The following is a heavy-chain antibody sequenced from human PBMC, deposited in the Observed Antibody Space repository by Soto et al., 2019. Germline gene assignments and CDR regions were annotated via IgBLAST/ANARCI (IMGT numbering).Heavy chain of an antibody. D-gene: IGHD1-26*01. CDR2: TKNKAQRYTT. CDR1: GFTLSDHY. CDR3: VRWDSGNPEN. Sequence: EVQLVESGGGLVQPGGSLGLSCVVSGFTLSDHYIDWVRQAPGKGLEWVGRTKNKAQRYTTEYAASVKGRFTISRDDSENSVYLQMNSLTTEDTAVYYCVRWDSGNPENWGQGTLVTVSS. V-gene: IGHV3-72*01. J-gene: IGHJ4*02.